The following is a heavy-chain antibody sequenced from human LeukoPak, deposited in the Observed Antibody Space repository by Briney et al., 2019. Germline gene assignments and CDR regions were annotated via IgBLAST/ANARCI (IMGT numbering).Heavy chain of an antibody. D-gene: IGHD3-10*01. J-gene: IGHJ4*02. CDR1: GGSISSSSYY. CDR3: ARHGRYGSGMDY. Sequence: SETLSLTCTVSGGSISSSSYYWGWIRQPPGKGLEWIGSIYYSGSTYYNPSLKSRVTISVDTSKNQFSLKLSSVTAADTAVYYCARHGRYGSGMDYWGQGTLVTVSS. V-gene: IGHV4-39*01. CDR2: IYYSGST.